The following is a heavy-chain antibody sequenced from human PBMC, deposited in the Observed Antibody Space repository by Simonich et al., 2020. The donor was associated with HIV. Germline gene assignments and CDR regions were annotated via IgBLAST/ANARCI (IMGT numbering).Heavy chain of an antibody. D-gene: IGHD1-1*01. Sequence: QVQLVESGGGLVKPGGSLRLSCAASGFTFSDYYMSWIRQAPGKGVEGVSNISSSGSTIYYADSVTGRFTISRDNAKNSLYLQMNSLRAEDTAVYYCAREQMTTGYYYYYMDVWGKGTTVTVSS. CDR1: GFTFSDYY. CDR3: AREQMTTGYYYYYMDV. CDR2: ISSSGSTI. J-gene: IGHJ6*03. V-gene: IGHV3-11*04.